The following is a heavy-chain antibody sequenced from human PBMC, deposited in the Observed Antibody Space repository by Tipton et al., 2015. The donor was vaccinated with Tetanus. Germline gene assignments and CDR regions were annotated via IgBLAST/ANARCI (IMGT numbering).Heavy chain of an antibody. J-gene: IGHJ4*02. D-gene: IGHD3-9*01. CDR3: TTSGIGGSGYRVDY. Sequence: SLRLSCATSGLFFKNAWMNWVRQAQGKGLEWVGRVKNKADGGATDYSARVKDRFSISRDDSKDTLFLEKDSLKTEDAAVYYCTTSGIGGSGYRVDYWGRGTLVVVSS. V-gene: IGHV3-15*07. CDR2: VKNKADGGAT. CDR1: GLFFKNAW.